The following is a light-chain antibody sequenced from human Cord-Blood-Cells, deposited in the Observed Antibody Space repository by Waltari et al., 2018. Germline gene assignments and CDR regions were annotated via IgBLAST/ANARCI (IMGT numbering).Light chain of an antibody. Sequence: QSALTLPPSVSGSPGQSVTISCTVTSSDVGGFNYFSWYQQHPGKAPKLIIYDVSKRPSGVPDRFSGSKSGNTASLTISGLQAEDEADYYCCSYAGSYTYVFGTGTKVTVL. CDR2: DVS. J-gene: IGLJ1*01. CDR3: CSYAGSYTYV. V-gene: IGLV2-11*01. CDR1: SSDVGGFNY.